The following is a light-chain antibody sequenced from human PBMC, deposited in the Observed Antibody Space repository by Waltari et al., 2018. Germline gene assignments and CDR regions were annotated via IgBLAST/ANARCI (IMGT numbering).Light chain of an antibody. J-gene: IGKJ4*01. V-gene: IGKV3-20*01. Sequence: DIVLTQSPGTLSLSPGERATLSCRASQSVSSSYLAWYQQKPGQAPRLLIYGASSRATGIPDRFSGSGSGTDFSLTISRLEPEDFAVYYCRRYGSSPLTFGGGTKVEIK. CDR1: QSVSSSY. CDR3: RRYGSSPLT. CDR2: GAS.